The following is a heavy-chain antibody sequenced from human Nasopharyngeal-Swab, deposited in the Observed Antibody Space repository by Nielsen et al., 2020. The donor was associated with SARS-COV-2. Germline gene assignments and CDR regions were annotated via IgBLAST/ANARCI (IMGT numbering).Heavy chain of an antibody. J-gene: IGHJ4*02. Sequence: GGSLRLSCAPSGFTFSTYAMSWVRQAPGKGLDWVSAISGSGGDTYYADSVKGRFTISRDNSKNTLYLRMNGLRAEDTAVYYCAKDGSSSPTYWGQGTLVTVSS. CDR2: ISGSGGDT. V-gene: IGHV3-23*01. CDR3: AKDGSSSPTY. CDR1: GFTFSTYA. D-gene: IGHD6-13*01.